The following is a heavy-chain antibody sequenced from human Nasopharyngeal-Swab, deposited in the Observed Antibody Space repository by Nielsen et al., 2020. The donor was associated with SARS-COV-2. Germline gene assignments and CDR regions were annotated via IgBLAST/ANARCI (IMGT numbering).Heavy chain of an antibody. V-gene: IGHV3-21*01. CDR2: ISSGRTSI. D-gene: IGHD2-15*01. CDR3: ASDCSGGSCYSGNI. Sequence: GGSLRLSCAASGFTFSSYSMNWVRQAPGKGLEWVSCISSGRTSIYYADSVKGRFTISRDNAKNSLYLQMNSLRAEDTAVYYCASDCSGGSCYSGNIWGQGTMVTVSS. J-gene: IGHJ3*02. CDR1: GFTFSSYS.